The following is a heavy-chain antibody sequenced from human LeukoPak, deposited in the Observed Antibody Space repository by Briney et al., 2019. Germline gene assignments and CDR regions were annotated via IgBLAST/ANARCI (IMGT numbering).Heavy chain of an antibody. J-gene: IGHJ3*02. CDR1: GYSISSGYY. CDR3: ARDYDILTGGDAFDI. D-gene: IGHD3-9*01. V-gene: IGHV4-38-2*02. Sequence: SETLSLTCTVSGYSISSGYYWGWIRQPPGKGLEWIGSIYHSGSTYYNPSLKSRVTISVDTSKNQFSLKLSSVTAADTAVYYCARDYDILTGGDAFDIWGQGTMVTVSS. CDR2: IYHSGST.